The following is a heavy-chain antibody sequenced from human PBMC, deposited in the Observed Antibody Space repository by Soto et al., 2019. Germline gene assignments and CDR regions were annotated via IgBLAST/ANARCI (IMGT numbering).Heavy chain of an antibody. Sequence: PGWSLRLSCSASGFPFSPYTMHWVRQAPGQGLEWVAVISYDGTNQYYADSVKGRFIISRDNSNNTLSVQVHSQKSEDTAVYFCARGAIGGVNDVIDVCGQGTMVTVS. D-gene: IGHD1-26*01. V-gene: IGHV3-30*14. CDR2: ISYDGTNQ. J-gene: IGHJ3*01. CDR3: ARGAIGGVNDVIDV. CDR1: GFPFSPYT.